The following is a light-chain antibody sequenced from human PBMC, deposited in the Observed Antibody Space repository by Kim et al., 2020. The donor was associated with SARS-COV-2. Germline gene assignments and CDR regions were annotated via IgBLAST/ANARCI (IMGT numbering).Light chain of an antibody. J-gene: IGLJ2*01. V-gene: IGLV3-9*01. Sequence: AGGRRARITWGGNNMGSTNVHWYQQKQGQAPVLVIYRDSNLPSGIPERFSGSNSRNTATLTIGRARAGDEADYYCQVWDSSTYVVFGGGTQLTVL. CDR2: RDS. CDR1: NMGSTN. CDR3: QVWDSSTYVV.